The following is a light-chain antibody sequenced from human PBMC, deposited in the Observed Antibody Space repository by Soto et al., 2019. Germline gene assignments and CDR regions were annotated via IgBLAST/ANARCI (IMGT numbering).Light chain of an antibody. V-gene: IGKV3-11*01. J-gene: IGKJ5*01. CDR2: DAS. Sequence: EFVLTQSPATLSLSPGARATLSCRASQSVSSYLAWYQQKPGQAPSLLIYDASNRATGIPARFSGTLSGTAGTLTIHNLEPEDGPVYDGQVRTNWSIAFGRGTRLEIK. CDR1: QSVSSY. CDR3: QVRTNWSIA.